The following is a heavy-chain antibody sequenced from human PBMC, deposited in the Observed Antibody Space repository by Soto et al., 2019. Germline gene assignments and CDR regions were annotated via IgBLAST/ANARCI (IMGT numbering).Heavy chain of an antibody. D-gene: IGHD3-22*01. V-gene: IGHV4-30-2*01. J-gene: IGHJ5*02. CDR1: GGSISSGGYS. Sequence: SGTLSLTCVVSGGSISSGGYSGSWIRQPPGKGLEWIGYIYHSGSTYYNPSLKSRVTISVVRSKNQFSLKLSSVTAADTAVYYCARVDYDSSWLDPWGQGTLVTVSS. CDR3: ARVDYDSSWLDP. CDR2: IYHSGST.